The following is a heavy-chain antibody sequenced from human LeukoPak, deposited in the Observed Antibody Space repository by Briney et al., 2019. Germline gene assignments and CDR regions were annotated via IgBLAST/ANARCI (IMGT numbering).Heavy chain of an antibody. V-gene: IGHV3-21*01. CDR3: ARDSDRYYYDSSGYYDY. CDR1: RFTFSSYS. D-gene: IGHD3-22*01. CDR2: ISSSSSYI. Sequence: GGSLRLSCAASRFTFSSYSMNWVRQAPGKGLEWVSSISSSSSYIYYADSVKGRFTISRGNAKNSLYLQMNSLRAEDTAVYYCARDSDRYYYDSSGYYDYWGQGTLVTVSS. J-gene: IGHJ4*02.